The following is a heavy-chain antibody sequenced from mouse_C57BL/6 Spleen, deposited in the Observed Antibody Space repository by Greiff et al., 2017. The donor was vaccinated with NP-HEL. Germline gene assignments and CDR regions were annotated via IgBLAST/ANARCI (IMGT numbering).Heavy chain of an antibody. D-gene: IGHD1-1*01. CDR1: GYTFTSYW. J-gene: IGHJ2*01. V-gene: IGHV1-7*01. Sequence: QVQLQQSGAELAKPGASVKLSCKASGYTFTSYWMHWVKQRPGQGLEWIGYINPSSGYTKYNQKFKDKATLTADKSSSTAYMQLRSLTYEDSAVYYCARSPLFTTVGEGGFDYWGQGTTLTVSS. CDR3: ARSPLFTTVGEGGFDY. CDR2: INPSSGYT.